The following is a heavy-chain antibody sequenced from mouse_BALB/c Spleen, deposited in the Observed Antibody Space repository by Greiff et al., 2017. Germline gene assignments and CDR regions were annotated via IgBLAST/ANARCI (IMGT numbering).Heavy chain of an antibody. CDR3: ARCEYGSSYYAMDD. J-gene: IGHJ4*01. D-gene: IGHD1-1*01. CDR1: GFTFSSFG. V-gene: IGHV5-17*02. CDR2: ISSGSSTI. Sequence: EVKLMESGGGLVQPGGSRKLSCAASGFTFSSFGMHWVRQAPEKGLEWVAYISSGSSTIYYADTVKGRFTISRDNPKNTLFLQMTSLRSEDTAMYYCARCEYGSSYYAMDDWGEGTSVTVSS.